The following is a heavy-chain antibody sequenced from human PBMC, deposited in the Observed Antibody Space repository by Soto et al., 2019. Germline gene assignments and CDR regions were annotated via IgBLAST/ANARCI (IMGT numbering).Heavy chain of an antibody. J-gene: IGHJ4*02. V-gene: IGHV4-39*01. CDR3: ARLEPAASIYFDY. CDR1: GGFISSSTYY. Sequence: PSETLSLTCTVSGGFISSSTYYWAWIRQPPGKGLEWIGSIYYGGNTYYNPSLESRVIISVDTSKNQFSLKLSSVTAADTAVYYCARLEPAASIYFDYWGQGTLVTVSS. D-gene: IGHD2-2*01. CDR2: IYYGGNT.